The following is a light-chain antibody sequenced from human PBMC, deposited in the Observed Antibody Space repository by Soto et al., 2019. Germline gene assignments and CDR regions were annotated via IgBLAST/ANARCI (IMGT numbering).Light chain of an antibody. CDR3: QTWATGPDWV. CDR1: XXHSTYA. V-gene: IGLV4-69*01. J-gene: IGLJ3*02. CDR2: LDSDGSH. Sequence: QLVLTQSPSASASLXXXXKLTCXXXXXHSTYAIAWHQQQPEKGPRYLMKLDSDGSHSKGDGIPDRFSGSSSGAERYLTISSLQSEDEADYYCQTWATGPDWVFGGGTKLTVL.